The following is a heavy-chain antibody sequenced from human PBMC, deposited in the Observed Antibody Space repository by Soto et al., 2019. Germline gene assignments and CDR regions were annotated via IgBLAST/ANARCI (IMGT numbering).Heavy chain of an antibody. V-gene: IGHV4-34*01. CDR3: ARGSSRITIFGVVIMIGTFDY. CDR2: INHSGST. Sequence: SGTLSLTCAVYGGSFSGYYWSWIRQPPGKGLEWIGEINHSGSTNYNPSLKSRVTISVDTSKNQFSLKLSSVTAADTAVYYCARGSSRITIFGVVIMIGTFDYWGQGTLVTVS. D-gene: IGHD3-3*01. J-gene: IGHJ4*02. CDR1: GGSFSGYY.